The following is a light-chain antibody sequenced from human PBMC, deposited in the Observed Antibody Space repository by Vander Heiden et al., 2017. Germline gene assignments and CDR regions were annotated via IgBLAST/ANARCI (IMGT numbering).Light chain of an antibody. CDR2: DVS. V-gene: IGLV2-14*01. J-gene: IGLJ1*01. Sequence: QSALTPPASVSGSPGQSPTISCTGTSSDVGGYHYGSWYQQHPGKAPKLMIDDVSNRPSGVSNRFSGSKSGNTAALTSSGLQAEDEADYYCSSYTTSSTYVFGTGTKVTVL. CDR3: SSYTTSSTYV. CDR1: SSDVGGYHY.